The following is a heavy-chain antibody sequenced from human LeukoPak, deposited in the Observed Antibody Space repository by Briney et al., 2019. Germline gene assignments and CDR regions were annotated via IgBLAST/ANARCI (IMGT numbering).Heavy chain of an antibody. D-gene: IGHD4-23*01. V-gene: IGHV3-23*01. CDR1: GFTFSSYA. CDR3: ARERGNSGGNTNGYFDY. Sequence: GGSLRLSCAASGFTFSSYAMSWVRQAPGTGLEWVSVISGSGGTTYSADSVRGRFTISRDISKSTLYLQMNSLRAEDTAAYYCARERGNSGGNTNGYFDYWGQGTLVTVSS. J-gene: IGHJ4*02. CDR2: ISGSGGTT.